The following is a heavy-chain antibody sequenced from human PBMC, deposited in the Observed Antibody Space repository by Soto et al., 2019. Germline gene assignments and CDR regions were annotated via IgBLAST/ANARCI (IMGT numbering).Heavy chain of an antibody. CDR1: GGTFSSYT. J-gene: IGHJ4*02. Sequence: ASVKVSCKASGGTFSSYTISWVRQAPGQGLEWMRRIIPILGIANYAQKFQGRVTITADKSTSTAYMELSSLRSEDTAVYYCARDRAVAGYGNYFDYWGQGTLVTVSS. D-gene: IGHD6-19*01. CDR2: IIPILGIA. CDR3: ARDRAVAGYGNYFDY. V-gene: IGHV1-69*04.